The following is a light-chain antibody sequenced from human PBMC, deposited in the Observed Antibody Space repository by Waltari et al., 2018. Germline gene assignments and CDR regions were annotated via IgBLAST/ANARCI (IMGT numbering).Light chain of an antibody. CDR3: CSYAGRYTFDVV. J-gene: IGLJ2*01. V-gene: IGLV2-11*01. CDR2: DVT. Sequence: QSALTQPRSVSGSPGQSVTISCTGTSSDVGDYNYVSWYQQHPDKAPKLMIYDVTKRPAGVPDRFSGSKSGNTASLTISGLQAEEEADYYCCSYAGRYTFDVVFGGGTKLTVL. CDR1: SSDVGDYNY.